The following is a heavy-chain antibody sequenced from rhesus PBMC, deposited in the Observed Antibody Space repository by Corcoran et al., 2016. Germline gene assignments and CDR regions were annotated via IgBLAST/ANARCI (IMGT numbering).Heavy chain of an antibody. J-gene: IGHJ2*01. CDR1: GYSISSGHY. Sequence: QVQLQESGPGLVKPSETLSLTCAVSGYSISSGHYWCWLRQPPGKGLEWLGSIYGSGGSNYLNPSLKSRVTLSVDTSKNQFSLKLSSVTAADTAVYYCARVGSSWSEWDTVGTEWYFDLWGPGTPITISS. V-gene: IGHV4S14*01. CDR3: ARVGSSWSEWDTVGTEWYFDL. D-gene: IGHD5-42*01. CDR2: IYGSGGSN.